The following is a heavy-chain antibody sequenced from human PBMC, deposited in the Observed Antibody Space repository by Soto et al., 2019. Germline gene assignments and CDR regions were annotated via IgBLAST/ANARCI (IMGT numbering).Heavy chain of an antibody. J-gene: IGHJ6*02. CDR1: GFTFSSYA. D-gene: IGHD3-10*01. CDR3: ARDTGLRGVIAWDFSFYYGMDV. V-gene: IGHV3-30-3*01. CDR2: ISYDGSNK. Sequence: GGSLRLSCAASGFTFSSYAMHWVRQAPGKGLEWVAVISYDGSNKYYADSVKGRFTISRDNSKNTLYLQMNSLRAEDTAVYYCARDTGLRGVIAWDFSFYYGMDVWGQGTTVTVSS.